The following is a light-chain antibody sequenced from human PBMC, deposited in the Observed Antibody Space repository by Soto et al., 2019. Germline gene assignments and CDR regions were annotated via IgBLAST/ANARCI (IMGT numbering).Light chain of an antibody. Sequence: DIQMTQSPSSLSASVGDRVIITCRASQSISIYANWYQQKAGKAPKLLIYATSTLKSGVPSRFSGSGSGTEFTLTISSLQPEDFAIYYCQQSYSGPQTFGQGTRL. CDR2: ATS. V-gene: IGKV1-39*01. CDR1: QSISIY. J-gene: IGKJ2*01. CDR3: QQSYSGPQT.